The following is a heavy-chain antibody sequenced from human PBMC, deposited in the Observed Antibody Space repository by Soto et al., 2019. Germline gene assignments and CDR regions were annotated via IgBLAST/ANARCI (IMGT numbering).Heavy chain of an antibody. CDR3: ARDVTVGHYYYYYGMDV. CDR1: GYTFTGYY. V-gene: IGHV1-2*02. J-gene: IGHJ6*02. Sequence: ASVKVSCKASGYTFTGYYMHWVRQAPGQGLEWMGWINPNSGGTNYAQKFQGRVTMTRDTSISTAYMELSRLRSDDTAVYYCARDVTVGHYYYYYGMDVWGQGTTVTVSS. D-gene: IGHD4-4*01. CDR2: INPNSGGT.